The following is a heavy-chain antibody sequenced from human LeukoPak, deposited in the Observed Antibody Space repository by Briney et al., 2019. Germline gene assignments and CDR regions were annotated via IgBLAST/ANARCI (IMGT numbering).Heavy chain of an antibody. V-gene: IGHV3-11*01. CDR1: GFTFSDYY. Sequence: SGGSLRLSCAASGFTFSDYYMSWIRQAPGKGLEWVSYISSSGSTIYYADSEKRGFTISRDNAKNSLYLQRNSLRAEDTAVYYCARDKRNLVRGVTRGWFYYNGMDVWGQGTTVTVSS. J-gene: IGHJ6*02. D-gene: IGHD3-10*01. CDR3: ARDKRNLVRGVTRGWFYYNGMDV. CDR2: ISSSGSTI.